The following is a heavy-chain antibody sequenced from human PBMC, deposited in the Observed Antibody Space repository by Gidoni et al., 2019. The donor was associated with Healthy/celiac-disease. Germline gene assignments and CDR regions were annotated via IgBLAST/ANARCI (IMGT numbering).Heavy chain of an antibody. V-gene: IGHV4-34*01. Sequence: QVQLQQWGAGLLKPSEPLSLTCAVYGGSFSGYYWSWIRQPPGKGLEWIGEINHSGSTNYNPSLKSRVTISVDTSKNQFSLKLSSVTAADTAVYYCARGGRYSSSPADYWGQGTLVTVSS. CDR2: INHSGST. J-gene: IGHJ4*02. CDR1: GGSFSGYY. D-gene: IGHD6-6*01. CDR3: ARGGRYSSSPADY.